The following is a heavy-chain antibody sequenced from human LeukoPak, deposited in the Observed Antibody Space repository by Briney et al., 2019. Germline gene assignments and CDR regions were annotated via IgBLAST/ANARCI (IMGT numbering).Heavy chain of an antibody. D-gene: IGHD1-14*01. CDR2: ISSSSSYT. V-gene: IGHV3-21*01. CDR3: ARDSGLQYYFDY. J-gene: IGHJ4*02. Sequence: GGSLRLSCAASGFTFSSYNMNWVRQAPGKGLEWVSSISSSSSYTYYAESVKGRFTISRDNAKNSLYLQMNSLRAEDTAVYYCARDSGLQYYFDYWGQGALVTVSS. CDR1: GFTFSSYN.